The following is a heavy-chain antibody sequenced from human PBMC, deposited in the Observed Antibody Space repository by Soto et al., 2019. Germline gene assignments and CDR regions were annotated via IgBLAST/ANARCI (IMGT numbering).Heavy chain of an antibody. CDR3: ARPRETDSGYDGDYYFDY. V-gene: IGHV4-39*01. CDR2: IYYSGST. J-gene: IGHJ4*02. CDR1: GGSISSSSYY. Sequence: PSETLSLTCTVSGGSISSSSYYWGWIRQPPGKGLEWIGSIYYSGSTYYNPSLKSRVTISVDTSKNQFSLKLSSVTAADTAVYYCARPRETDSGYDGDYYFDYWGQGTLVTVSS. D-gene: IGHD5-12*01.